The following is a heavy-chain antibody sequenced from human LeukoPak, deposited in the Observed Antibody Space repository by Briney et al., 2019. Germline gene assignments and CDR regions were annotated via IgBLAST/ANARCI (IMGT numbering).Heavy chain of an antibody. CDR1: VYTFTSDD. V-gene: IGHV1-8*01. J-gene: IGHJ3*02. CDR3: ARYGADTVGSGDAFDM. D-gene: IGHD3-10*01. Sequence: ASVKVSCKASVYTFTSDDINWVRRATGQGLEWMGWMDPKSGNTGYAQKFQGRVTMTRNIAISTAYLEISSLRPEDTAVYYCARYGADTVGSGDAFDMWGQGTMVIVSS. CDR2: MDPKSGNT.